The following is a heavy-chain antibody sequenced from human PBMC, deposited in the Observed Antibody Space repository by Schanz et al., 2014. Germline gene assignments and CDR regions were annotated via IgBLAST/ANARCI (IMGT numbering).Heavy chain of an antibody. CDR1: GYTFTGYY. Sequence: QVQLVQSGAEMKKPGASVKVSCKASGYTFTGYYMHWVRQAPGQGLEWMGIINPSGGGASYALRFQDRVSVTRATSRSTNNMELSSLRSEDTAVDYCARAPAAYCSDTSCIGTPFDDWGQGTLXTVSS. CDR3: ARAPAAYCSDTSCIGTPFDD. J-gene: IGHJ4*02. CDR2: INPSGGGA. D-gene: IGHD2-2*01. V-gene: IGHV1-46*03.